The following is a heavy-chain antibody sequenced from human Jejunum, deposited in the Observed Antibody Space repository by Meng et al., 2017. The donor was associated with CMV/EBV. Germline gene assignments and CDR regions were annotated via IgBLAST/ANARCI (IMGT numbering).Heavy chain of an antibody. Sequence: GFTFDDYAMQWVRQAPGKGLEWVSGISWNSDRIDYADSVKGRFTISRDNVKNSLYLQMNSLRAEDTALYFCAKPLSPYDFWSGTDYWGQGTLVTVSS. J-gene: IGHJ4*02. CDR2: ISWNSDRI. CDR3: AKPLSPYDFWSGTDY. V-gene: IGHV3-9*01. CDR1: GFTFDDYA. D-gene: IGHD3-3*01.